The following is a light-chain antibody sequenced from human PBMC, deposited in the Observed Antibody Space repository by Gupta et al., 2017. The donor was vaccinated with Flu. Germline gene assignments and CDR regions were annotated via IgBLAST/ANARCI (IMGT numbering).Light chain of an antibody. J-gene: IGKJ1*01. CDR3: QQYDTYSWT. V-gene: IGKV1-5*03. CDR2: NAS. Sequence: GDRVTITCRASQSISSWLAWYQQKPGKSPSLLFYNASTIQSGVPSKFSGRGSGTEFTLTISSLQPDDSATYYCQQYDTYSWTFGQGTRVEI. CDR1: QSISSW.